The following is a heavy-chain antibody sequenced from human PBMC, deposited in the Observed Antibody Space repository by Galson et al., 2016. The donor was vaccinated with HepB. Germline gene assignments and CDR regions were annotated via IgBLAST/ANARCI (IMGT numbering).Heavy chain of an antibody. V-gene: IGHV3-15*01. J-gene: IGHJ4*02. CDR2: ITSKTDGETT. D-gene: IGHD3-10*01. CDR3: TTALLWFGRWGY. CDR1: GFSFSEAW. Sequence: SLRLSCAASGFSFSEAWMSWVRQAPGKGLEWVGRITSKTDGETTDYSAPVKGRFTISRDDSKDTLYLQMNSLKTEDTAVYYCTTALLWFGRWGYWGQGTLVTVSS.